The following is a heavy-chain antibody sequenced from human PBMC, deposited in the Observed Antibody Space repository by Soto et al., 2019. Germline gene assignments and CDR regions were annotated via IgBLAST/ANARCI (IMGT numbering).Heavy chain of an antibody. D-gene: IGHD3-22*01. Sequence: GASVKVSCKASGYTFTSYYMHWVRQAPGQGLEWMGIINPSGGSTSYAQKFQGRVTMTRDTSTSTVYMELSSLRSEDTAVYYCARASKAYYDSSGYYTVAPEPFDYWGQGTLVTVS. CDR1: GYTFTSYY. J-gene: IGHJ4*02. V-gene: IGHV1-46*01. CDR3: ARASKAYYDSSGYYTVAPEPFDY. CDR2: INPSGGST.